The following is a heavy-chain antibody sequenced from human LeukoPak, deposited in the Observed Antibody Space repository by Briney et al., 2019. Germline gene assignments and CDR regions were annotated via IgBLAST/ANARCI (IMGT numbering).Heavy chain of an antibody. J-gene: IGHJ3*02. CDR3: AKDSDAFDI. V-gene: IGHV3-30*18. Sequence: PGGSLRLSCAASGFTFSTYGMHWVRQAPGKGVDWVAVVSYDGSNKYYTDYVKGRFTISRDNSKNTLYLQLNSLRAEDTALYYCAKDSDAFDIWGQGTMVTVSS. CDR1: GFTFSTYG. CDR2: VSYDGSNK.